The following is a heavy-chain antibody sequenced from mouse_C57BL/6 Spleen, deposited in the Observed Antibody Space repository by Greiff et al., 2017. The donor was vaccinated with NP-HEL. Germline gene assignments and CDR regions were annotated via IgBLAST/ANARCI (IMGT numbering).Heavy chain of an antibody. Sequence: EVQLQQSGTVLARPGASVKMSCKTSGYTFTSYWMHWVKQRPGQGLEWIGAIYPGNSDTSYNQKFKGKAKLTAVTSASTAYMELSSLTNEDSAVYYCTRSEGLTAQAMFAYWGQGTLVTVSA. CDR2: IYPGNSDT. J-gene: IGHJ3*01. CDR3: TRSEGLTAQAMFAY. D-gene: IGHD3-2*02. CDR1: GYTFTSYW. V-gene: IGHV1-5*01.